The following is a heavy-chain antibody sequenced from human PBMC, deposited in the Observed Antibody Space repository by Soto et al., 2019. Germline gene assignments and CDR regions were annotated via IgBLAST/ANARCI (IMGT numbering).Heavy chain of an antibody. CDR3: ARYSNNWFQTEGMDV. V-gene: IGHV4-4*07. CDR2: IDASGNT. CDR1: VDSITTYY. Sequence: SETLSLTCTVSVDSITTYYWSWIRQPAGKGLEWVGRIDASGNTNYNPSLNSRVTMSIDTSKKQFSLKLTSVTAADTAIYYCARYSNNWFQTEGMDVWGQGTTVTVSS. D-gene: IGHD6-13*01. J-gene: IGHJ6*02.